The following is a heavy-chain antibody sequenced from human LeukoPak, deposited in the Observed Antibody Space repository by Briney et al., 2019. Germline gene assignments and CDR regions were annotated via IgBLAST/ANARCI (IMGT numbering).Heavy chain of an antibody. CDR2: IDPNSGGT. J-gene: IGHJ4*02. CDR3: ASSPPPNYYDSSGYSGDPYYFDY. CDR1: GNTFSGYY. V-gene: IGHV1-2*02. D-gene: IGHD3-22*01. Sequence: GASVKVSCKASGNTFSGYYMHWVRQAPGQGLEWVGWIDPNSGGTNYAQKFQGRVTMTRDTSISTAYMELSRLRSDDTAVYYCASSPPPNYYDSSGYSGDPYYFDYWGQGTLVTVSS.